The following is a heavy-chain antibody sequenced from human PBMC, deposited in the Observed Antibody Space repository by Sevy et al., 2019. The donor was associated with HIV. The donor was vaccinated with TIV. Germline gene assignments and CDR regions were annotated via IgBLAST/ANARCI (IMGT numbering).Heavy chain of an antibody. Sequence: GSLRLSCTVSGGSISSYYWSWIRQPAGKGLEWIGRIYTSGSTNYNPSLKSRVTMSVDTSKNQFSLKLSSVTAADTAVYYCARDPACSSTSCTNIYYYGMDVWGQGTTVTVSS. CDR2: IYTSGST. J-gene: IGHJ6*02. V-gene: IGHV4-4*07. CDR3: ARDPACSSTSCTNIYYYGMDV. D-gene: IGHD2-2*01. CDR1: GGSISSYY.